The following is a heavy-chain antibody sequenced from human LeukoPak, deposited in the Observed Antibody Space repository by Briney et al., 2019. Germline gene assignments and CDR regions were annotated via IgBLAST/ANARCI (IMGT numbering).Heavy chain of an antibody. CDR1: GFTFSSYG. CDR2: IRYDGSNK. D-gene: IGHD3-22*01. Sequence: GGSLRLSCAASGFTFSSYGMHWVRQAPGKGLEWVAFIRYDGSNKYYADSVKGRFTISRDNSKNTLYLQMNSLRAEDTAVYYCASTGYSSGYYYVGRSRPLDYWGQGTLVTVSS. J-gene: IGHJ4*02. V-gene: IGHV3-30*02. CDR3: ASTGYSSGYYYVGRSRPLDY.